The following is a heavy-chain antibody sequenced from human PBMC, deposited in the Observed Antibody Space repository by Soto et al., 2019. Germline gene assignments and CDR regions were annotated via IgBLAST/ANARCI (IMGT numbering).Heavy chain of an antibody. CDR2: INPSGGST. D-gene: IGHD6-13*01. CDR3: ASHLTCKGSCPGGPY. J-gene: IGHJ4*02. V-gene: IGHV1-46*01. Sequence: GASVKVSCKASGYTFTSYYMHWVRQAPGQGLEWMGIINPSGGSTSYAQKFQGRVTMTRDTSTSTVYMELSSLRSEDTAVYYCASHLTCKGSCPGGPYWGQGTLVTVSS. CDR1: GYTFTSYY.